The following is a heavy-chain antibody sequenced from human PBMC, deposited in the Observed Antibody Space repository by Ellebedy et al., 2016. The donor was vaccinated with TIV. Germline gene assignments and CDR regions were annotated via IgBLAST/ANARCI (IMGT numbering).Heavy chain of an antibody. J-gene: IGHJ4*02. Sequence: GESLKISCAASGFTFSSYAMSWVRQAPGKGLEWVSTISSTGSRPYYADSVEGRFIISRDNSKKTLYLQMNSLRAEDTAVYYCARVSTGDDYWGQGTLVTVSS. V-gene: IGHV3-23*01. CDR2: ISSTGSRP. CDR1: GFTFSSYA. D-gene: IGHD4-17*01. CDR3: ARVSTGDDY.